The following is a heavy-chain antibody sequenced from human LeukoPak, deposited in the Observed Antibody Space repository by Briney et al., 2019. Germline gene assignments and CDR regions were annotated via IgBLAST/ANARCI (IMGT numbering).Heavy chain of an antibody. CDR1: GYTFTSYD. CDR2: MNPNSGNT. J-gene: IGHJ3*02. CDR3: ARGRFTYYYDSSGYFDAFDI. Sequence: ASVKVSCKASGYTFTSYDINWVRQATGQGLAWMGWMNPNSGNTGYAQKFQGRVTMTRNTSISTAYMELSSLRSEDTAVYYCARGRFTYYYDSSGYFDAFDIWGQGTMVTVSS. D-gene: IGHD3-22*01. V-gene: IGHV1-8*01.